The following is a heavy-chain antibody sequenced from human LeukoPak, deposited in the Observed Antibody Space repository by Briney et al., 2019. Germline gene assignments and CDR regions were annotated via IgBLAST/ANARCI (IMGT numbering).Heavy chain of an antibody. Sequence: GGSLRLSCAASGFTLKSHNMNWVRQAPGRGLEWVSFTSGDSKVIYYADSVKGRFTISRDNAKNSLFLQMNSLRVDDTAVYYCGRDGGVAYGLDVWGRGTTVTVSS. CDR2: TSGDSKVI. CDR3: GRDGGVAYGLDV. V-gene: IGHV3-48*01. D-gene: IGHD3-3*01. CDR1: GFTLKSHN. J-gene: IGHJ6*02.